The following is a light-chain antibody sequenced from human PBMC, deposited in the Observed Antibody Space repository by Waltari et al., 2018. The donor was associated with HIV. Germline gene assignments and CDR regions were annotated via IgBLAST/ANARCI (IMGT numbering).Light chain of an antibody. CDR3: AAWDDSVNGWV. CDR1: SSNIGSKP. CDR2: NNN. J-gene: IGLJ3*02. V-gene: IGLV1-44*01. Sequence: QSVLTQPPSASGTPGQRVTISCSGSSSNIGSKPVNWYQQLPGTAPKLLIYNNNQRPSGVPDRFSGSKSGTSASLAISGLQSEDEADYYCAAWDDSVNGWVFGGGTKLTVL.